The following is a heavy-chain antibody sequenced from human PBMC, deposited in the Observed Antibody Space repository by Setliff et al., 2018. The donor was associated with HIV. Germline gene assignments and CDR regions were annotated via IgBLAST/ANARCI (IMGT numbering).Heavy chain of an antibody. CDR3: ARAAVTTFYYYYGMGV. CDR2: IYTSGST. J-gene: IGHJ6*02. V-gene: IGHV4-61*02. D-gene: IGHD4-17*01. Sequence: SETLSLTCTVSGGSISSGSYYWSWIRQPAGKGLEWIGRIYTSGSTNYNPSLKSRVTISVDTSKNQFSLKLSSVTAADTAVYYCARAAVTTFYYYYGMGVWGQGTTVTVSS. CDR1: GGSISSGSYY.